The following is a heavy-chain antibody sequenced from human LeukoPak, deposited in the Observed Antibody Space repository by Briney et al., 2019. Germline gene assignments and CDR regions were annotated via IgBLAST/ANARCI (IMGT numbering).Heavy chain of an antibody. CDR1: GFTFSDYW. CDR2: IKEDGSEK. CDR3: ARRYTSSWYSSGYFDY. D-gene: IGHD6-13*01. J-gene: IGHJ4*02. V-gene: IGHV3-7*01. Sequence: GGSLRLSCAASGFTFSDYWMSWVRQAPGKGLEWVASIKEDGSEKSNVDSVKGRFTISRDNAKNSLHLQMNSLRPEDTAVYYCARRYTSSWYSSGYFDYWGQGALVTVSS.